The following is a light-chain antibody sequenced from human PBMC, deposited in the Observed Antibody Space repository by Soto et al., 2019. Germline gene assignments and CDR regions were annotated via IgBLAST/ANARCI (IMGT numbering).Light chain of an antibody. V-gene: IGKV1-5*01. CDR2: DAS. J-gene: IGKJ1*01. CDR3: QQYNSYSRT. CDR1: QSMNTW. Sequence: DLKSAESAPCLSACVGDRITITCRASQSMNTWLAWYQQKPGKAPKLLISDASTLGSGVPSRFSGSGSGTEFTLTIRSLQPDDSATYNCQQYNSYSRTFGQGTKVDIK.